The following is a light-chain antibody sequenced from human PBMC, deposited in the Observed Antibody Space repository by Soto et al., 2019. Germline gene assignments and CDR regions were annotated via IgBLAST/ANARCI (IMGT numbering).Light chain of an antibody. V-gene: IGLV2-14*03. CDR1: SSDVGAYNY. CDR3: SSYTSSSTLV. CDR2: DVS. Sequence: QSVLTQPASVSGSPGQSITISCTGTSSDVGAYNYVSWYQHYPGKAPKLIIYDVSNRPSGVFNRFSGSKSGNTASLTISGLQAEDGADYYCSSYTSSSTLVFGGGTKLTVL. J-gene: IGLJ2*01.